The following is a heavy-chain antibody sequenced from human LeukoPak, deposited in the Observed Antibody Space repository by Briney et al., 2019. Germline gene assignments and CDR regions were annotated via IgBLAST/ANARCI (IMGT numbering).Heavy chain of an antibody. CDR3: VRGEVYSSSRYVGDLLDF. V-gene: IGHV3-21*01. D-gene: IGHD6-13*01. Sequence: PGGSLRLSCAASGFTFSSYSMNWVRQAPGKGLEWVSSISSSSSYIYYADSVKGRFTISRDNAKNSLYLQMNSLGDEDTAVYYCVRGEVYSSSRYVGDLLDFWGQGTLVTVSS. CDR2: ISSSSSYI. CDR1: GFTFSSYS. J-gene: IGHJ4*02.